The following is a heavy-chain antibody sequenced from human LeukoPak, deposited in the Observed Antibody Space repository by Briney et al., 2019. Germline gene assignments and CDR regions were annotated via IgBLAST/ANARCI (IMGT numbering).Heavy chain of an antibody. V-gene: IGHV5-51*01. Sequence: GESLKISCKGSGYNFANYWIAWVRQMPGKGLEWMGIIHPGNSDIRYSPSFQGQVTISADKSISTAYLQWSSLKASDTAIYYCARAPTGFPNWFDPWGQRTLVTVSS. CDR3: ARAPTGFPNWFDP. CDR2: IHPGNSDI. J-gene: IGHJ5*02. CDR1: GYNFANYW. D-gene: IGHD2-8*02.